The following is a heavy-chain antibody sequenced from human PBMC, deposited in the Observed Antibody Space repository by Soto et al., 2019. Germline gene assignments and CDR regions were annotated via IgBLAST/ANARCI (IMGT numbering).Heavy chain of an antibody. CDR1: GGSISSSSYY. CDR3: MLGSGWKDFDY. CDR2: IYYSGST. J-gene: IGHJ4*02. V-gene: IGHV4-39*01. Sequence: QLQLHESGPGLVKPSETLSLTCTVSGGSISSSSYYWGWIRQPPGKGLEWIGNIYYSGSTFYNPSLTSRLTISVDTSKNQFSLKLSSVTAADTAVYYCMLGSGWKDFDYWGQGTLVTVSS. D-gene: IGHD3-22*01.